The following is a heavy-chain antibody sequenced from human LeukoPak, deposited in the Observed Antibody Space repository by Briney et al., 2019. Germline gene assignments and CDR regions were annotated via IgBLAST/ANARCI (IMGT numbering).Heavy chain of an antibody. V-gene: IGHV3-48*04. CDR3: ARQWQFVDY. CDR2: ISSSGSTI. J-gene: IGHJ4*02. Sequence: GGSLRLSCAASGFTFSSYWMHWVRQAPGKGLEWVSYISSSGSTIYYTDSVKGRFTISRDNAKNSLYLQMNSLRAEDTAVYYCARQWQFVDYWGQGTLVTVSS. D-gene: IGHD2-8*01. CDR1: GFTFSSYW.